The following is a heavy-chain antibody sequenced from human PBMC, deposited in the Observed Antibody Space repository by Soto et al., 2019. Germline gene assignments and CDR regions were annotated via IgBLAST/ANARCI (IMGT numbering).Heavy chain of an antibody. Sequence: LRLSCAASGFTVSSNYMSWVRQAPGKGLEWVSVIYSGGSTYYADSVKGRFTISRDNSKNTLYLQMNSLRAEDTAVYYCARDGVLVPAARNYYYYGMDVWGHGTTVTVSS. J-gene: IGHJ6*02. CDR3: ARDGVLVPAARNYYYYGMDV. CDR2: IYSGGST. V-gene: IGHV3-53*01. CDR1: GFTVSSNY. D-gene: IGHD2-2*01.